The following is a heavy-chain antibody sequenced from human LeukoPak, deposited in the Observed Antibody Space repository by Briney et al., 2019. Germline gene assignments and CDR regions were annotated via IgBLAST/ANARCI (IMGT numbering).Heavy chain of an antibody. V-gene: IGHV3-21*01. D-gene: IGHD3-22*01. CDR2: IGSTSSYI. CDR1: GFTLSSYG. J-gene: IGHJ5*02. Sequence: GGSLRLSCAASGFTLSSYGMNWVRQAPGKGLEWVSSIGSTSSYIYYADSVKGRFTISRDNAKNSLYLQMNSLRAEDTAVYYCARRYYDSGGYSDHWGQGTLVTVSS. CDR3: ARRYYDSGGYSDH.